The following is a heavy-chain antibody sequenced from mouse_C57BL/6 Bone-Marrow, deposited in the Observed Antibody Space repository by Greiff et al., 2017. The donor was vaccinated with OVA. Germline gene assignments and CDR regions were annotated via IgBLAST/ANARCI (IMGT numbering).Heavy chain of an antibody. CDR3: ASGGYGSSYKDY. CDR2: IYPRSGNT. J-gene: IGHJ2*01. V-gene: IGHV1-81*01. CDR1: GYTFTSYG. Sequence: QVQLQQSGAELARPGASVKLSCKASGYTFTSYGISWVKQRTGQGLEWIGEIYPRSGNTYYNEKFKGKATLTADKSSSTAYMELRSLTSEDSAVYFCASGGYGSSYKDYWGQGTTLTVSS. D-gene: IGHD1-1*01.